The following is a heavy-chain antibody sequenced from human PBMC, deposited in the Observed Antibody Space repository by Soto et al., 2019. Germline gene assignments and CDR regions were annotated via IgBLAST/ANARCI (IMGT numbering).Heavy chain of an antibody. CDR2: IYYSWST. J-gene: IGHJ3*02. V-gene: IGHV4-31*03. D-gene: IGHD4-17*01. CDR1: GGSISSGGYY. Sequence: PSETLSLTCTVSGGSISSGGYYWSWIRQHPGKGLEWIGYIYYSWSTYYNPSLKSRVTISVDTSKNQFSLKLSSVTAADTAVYYCARDTLDYGGKGAFDIWGQGTMVTVSS. CDR3: ARDTLDYGGKGAFDI.